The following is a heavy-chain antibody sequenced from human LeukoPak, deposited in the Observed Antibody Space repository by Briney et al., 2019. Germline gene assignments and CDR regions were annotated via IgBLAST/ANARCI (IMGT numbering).Heavy chain of an antibody. V-gene: IGHV3-74*01. Sequence: GGSLRLSCAASGFTFSSYWMHWVRQAPGKGLVWVSRINRDGSTTNYADSVKGRFTISRDNAENTLYLQMNSLIAEDTAVYYCARLGAVAYAFDIWGQGTMVTVSS. CDR1: GFTFSSYW. CDR2: INRDGSTT. J-gene: IGHJ3*02. CDR3: ARLGAVAYAFDI. D-gene: IGHD6-19*01.